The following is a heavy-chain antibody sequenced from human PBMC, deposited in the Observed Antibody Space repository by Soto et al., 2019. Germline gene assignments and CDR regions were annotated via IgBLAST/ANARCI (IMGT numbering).Heavy chain of an antibody. J-gene: IGHJ6*02. D-gene: IGHD3-16*01. CDR1: GFTFDDYA. Sequence: EVQLVESGGGLVQPGRSLRLSCAASGFTFDDYAMHWVRQAPGKGLEWVSGISWNRGSIGYADSVKGRFTISRDNAKNSLYLQMNSLRAEDTALYYCAKARLWGGDGYNSYNYYGLDVWGQGTTVTVSS. CDR2: ISWNRGSI. V-gene: IGHV3-9*01. CDR3: AKARLWGGDGYNSYNYYGLDV.